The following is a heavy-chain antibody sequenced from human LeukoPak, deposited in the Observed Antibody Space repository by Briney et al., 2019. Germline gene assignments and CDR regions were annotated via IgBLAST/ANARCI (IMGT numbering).Heavy chain of an antibody. D-gene: IGHD1-26*01. CDR1: GFTFSSYS. CDR3: ASERGLTVGASPMDV. V-gene: IGHV3-21*01. CDR2: ISSSSSYI. J-gene: IGHJ6*03. Sequence: PGGSLRLSCAASGFTFSSYSMNWVRQAPGKGLEWVSSISSSSSYIYYADSVKGRFTISRDNAKNSLYLQMNSLRAEDTAVYYCASERGLTVGASPMDVWGKGTTVTVSS.